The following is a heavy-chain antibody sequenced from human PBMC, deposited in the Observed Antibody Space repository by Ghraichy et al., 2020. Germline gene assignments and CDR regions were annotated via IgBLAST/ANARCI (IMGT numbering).Heavy chain of an antibody. CDR3: AKGGTDAFDI. V-gene: IGHV3-23*01. CDR1: GFTFSSYA. D-gene: IGHD1-1*01. J-gene: IGHJ3*02. CDR2: ISGSGGST. Sequence: GGSLRLSCAASGFTFSSYAMSWVRQAPGKGLEWVSDISGSGGSTYYADSVKVRFTISRDNSKNTLYLQMNSLRAEDTAVYYCAKGGTDAFDIWGQGTMVTVSS.